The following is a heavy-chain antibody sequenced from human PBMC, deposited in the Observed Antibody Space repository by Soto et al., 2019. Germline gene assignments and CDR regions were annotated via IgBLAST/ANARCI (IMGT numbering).Heavy chain of an antibody. J-gene: IGHJ6*02. CDR1: GSAITRYY. Sequence: QVDLVQSGAEVKKPGASVTISCKASGSAITRYYIHWVRQAPGRGREWMGIIKPGGGSASYAQKFQDRVTIDKDTSTGTVYMDVRSLRTEDTAVYYWARDTSGWSLNGLDVWGQGPTVNVSS. V-gene: IGHV1-46*01. D-gene: IGHD6-19*01. CDR2: IKPGGGSA. CDR3: ARDTSGWSLNGLDV.